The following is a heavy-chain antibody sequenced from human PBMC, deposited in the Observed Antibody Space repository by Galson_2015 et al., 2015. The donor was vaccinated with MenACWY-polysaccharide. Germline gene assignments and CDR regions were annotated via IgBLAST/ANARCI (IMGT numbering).Heavy chain of an antibody. J-gene: IGHJ3*02. D-gene: IGHD1-26*01. CDR2: INTNTGNP. CDR3: ARDLPTQIGSGSLSSYAFDI. CDR1: GYTFTSYT. Sequence: SVKVSCKASGYTFTSYTMNWVRQAPGQGLEWMGWINTNTGNPTYAQGFTGRFVFSLDTSVSTAYLQISSLKAEDTAVYYCARDLPTQIGSGSLSSYAFDIWGQGTMVTVSS. V-gene: IGHV7-4-1*02.